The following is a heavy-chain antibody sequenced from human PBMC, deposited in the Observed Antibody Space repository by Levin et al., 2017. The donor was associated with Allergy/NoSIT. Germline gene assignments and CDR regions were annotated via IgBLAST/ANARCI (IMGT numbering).Heavy chain of an antibody. CDR1: GFTFSSYG. CDR2: ISYDGSNK. J-gene: IGHJ4*02. D-gene: IGHD3-10*01. Sequence: PTGGSLRLSCAASGFTFSSYGMHWVRQAPGKGLEWVAVISYDGSNKYYADSVKGRFTISRDNSKNTLYLQMSSLRAEDTAVYYCAKDQYGSGSYIDYWGQGTLVTVSS. CDR3: AKDQYGSGSYIDY. V-gene: IGHV3-30*18.